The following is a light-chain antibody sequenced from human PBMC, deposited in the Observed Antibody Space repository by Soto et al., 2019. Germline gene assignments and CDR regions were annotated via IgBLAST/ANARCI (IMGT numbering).Light chain of an antibody. V-gene: IGKV3-20*01. J-gene: IGKJ1*01. Sequence: EIVLTQSPGTLSLSPGERATLSCRASQSVSSYLAWYQQKPGQAPRLLIYGASRRATGFPDRFSGSGSGTDFTLTISRLEPEDFEVYYCQQYGGSPWTFGQGTKVDI. CDR1: QSVSSY. CDR3: QQYGGSPWT. CDR2: GAS.